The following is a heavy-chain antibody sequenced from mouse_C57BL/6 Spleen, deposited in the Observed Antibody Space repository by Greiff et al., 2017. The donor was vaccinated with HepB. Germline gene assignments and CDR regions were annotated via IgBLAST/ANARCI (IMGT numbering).Heavy chain of an antibody. J-gene: IGHJ4*01. Sequence: EVQRVESGGGLVQPGGSLKLSCAASGFTFSDYYMYWVRQTPEKRLEWVAYISNGGGSTYYPDTVKGRFTISRDNAKNTLYLQMSRLKSEDTAMYYCARQNYDYDDYAMDYWGQGTSVTVSS. CDR3: ARQNYDYDDYAMDY. CDR2: ISNGGGST. D-gene: IGHD2-4*01. V-gene: IGHV5-12*01. CDR1: GFTFSDYY.